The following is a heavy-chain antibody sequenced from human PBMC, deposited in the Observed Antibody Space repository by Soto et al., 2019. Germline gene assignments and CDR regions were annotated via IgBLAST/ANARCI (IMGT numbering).Heavy chain of an antibody. J-gene: IGHJ6*02. CDR2: INPNSGGT. V-gene: IGHV1-2*02. CDR3: ARARYYGSGTLVMDV. CDR1: GYTFTGYY. D-gene: IGHD3-10*01. Sequence: ASVKVSCKXSGYTFTGYYMHWVRQAPGQGLEWMGWINPNSGGTNYAQKFQGRVTMTRDTSISTAYMELSRLRSDDTAVYYCARARYYGSGTLVMDVWGQGTTVTVSS.